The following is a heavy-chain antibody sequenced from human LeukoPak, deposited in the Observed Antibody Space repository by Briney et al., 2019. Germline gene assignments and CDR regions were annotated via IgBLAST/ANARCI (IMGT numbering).Heavy chain of an antibody. V-gene: IGHV4-59*11. CDR2: IYYSGST. D-gene: IGHD5-24*01. CDR3: ARDVQTVEMATMSAFDI. CDR1: GGSISSHY. J-gene: IGHJ3*02. Sequence: SETLSLTCTVSGGSISSHYWSWIRQPPGKGLEWIGYIYYSGSTNYNPSLKSRVTISVDTSKNQFSLKLSSVTAADTAVYYCARDVQTVEMATMSAFDIWGQGTMVTVSS.